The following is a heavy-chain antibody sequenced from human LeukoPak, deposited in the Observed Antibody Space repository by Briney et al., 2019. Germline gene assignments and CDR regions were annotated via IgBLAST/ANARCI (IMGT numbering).Heavy chain of an antibody. D-gene: IGHD2-15*01. CDR3: AKDIRLLPGLYYFDY. V-gene: IGHV3-23*01. CDR1: GFTFSSYA. CDR2: ISGSGGST. Sequence: PGGSLRLSCAASGFTFSSYAMSWVRQAPGKGLEWVSAISGSGGSTYYADSVKGRFTISRDNSKNTLYLQMNSLRAEDTAVYYCAKDIRLLPGLYYFDYWGQGTLVTVSS. J-gene: IGHJ4*02.